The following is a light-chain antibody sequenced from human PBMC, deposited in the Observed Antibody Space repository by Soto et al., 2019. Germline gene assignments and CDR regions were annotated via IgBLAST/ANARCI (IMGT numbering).Light chain of an antibody. Sequence: QSVLTQPASVSGSPGQSIAISCTGTSVDVGGFEYVSWYQQHPGKAPKLMIYEVNKRPSGVSNRFSGSKSGNTASLTISGLQAEDEADYYCCSYARSSTLYVFGSGTKVTVL. V-gene: IGLV2-23*02. J-gene: IGLJ1*01. CDR1: SVDVGGFEY. CDR2: EVN. CDR3: CSYARSSTLYV.